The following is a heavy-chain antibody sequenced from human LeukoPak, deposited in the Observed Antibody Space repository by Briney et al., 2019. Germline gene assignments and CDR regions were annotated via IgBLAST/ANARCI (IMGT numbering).Heavy chain of an antibody. Sequence: SETLSLTCTVSSGSISSYYWSWIRQPPGKGLECIGYVSYSGSTNYNPSLKSRVTISVDTSKNQFSLKLTSVTAADTAVYYRAGSPLIYYDTSGYYLSWGQGTLVTVSS. D-gene: IGHD3-22*01. CDR2: VSYSGST. V-gene: IGHV4-59*01. CDR1: SGSISSYY. J-gene: IGHJ4*02. CDR3: AGSPLIYYDTSGYYLS.